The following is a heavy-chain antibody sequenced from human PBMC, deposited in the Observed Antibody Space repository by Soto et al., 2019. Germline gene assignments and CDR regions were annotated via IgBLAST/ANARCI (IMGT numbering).Heavy chain of an antibody. D-gene: IGHD3-3*01. Sequence: PGGSLRLSCAASGFTFSIHWMHWVRQAPGKGPVWVSRIDNAGSSARYADSVKGRFTISRDNAKNTVYLQMNSLRAEDTAVYYCARDKRDLRFLEWSYYVHYWCQGTLVTVSS. J-gene: IGHJ4*02. CDR1: GFTFSIHW. CDR3: ARDKRDLRFLEWSYYVHY. CDR2: IDNAGSSA. V-gene: IGHV3-74*01.